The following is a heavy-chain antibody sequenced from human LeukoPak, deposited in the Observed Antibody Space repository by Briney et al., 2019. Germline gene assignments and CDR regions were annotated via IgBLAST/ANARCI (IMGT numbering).Heavy chain of an antibody. CDR3: ARAYSRGDYYYYYIDV. CDR2: IYHSGST. D-gene: IGHD6-13*01. CDR1: GYSISSGYY. Sequence: SETLSLTCTVSGYSISSGYYWGWIRQPPGKGLEWIGSIYHSGSTYYNPSLKSRVTISVDTSKNRFSLKLSSVTAADTAVYYCARAYSRGDYYYYYIDVWGKGTTVTVSS. J-gene: IGHJ6*03. V-gene: IGHV4-38-2*02.